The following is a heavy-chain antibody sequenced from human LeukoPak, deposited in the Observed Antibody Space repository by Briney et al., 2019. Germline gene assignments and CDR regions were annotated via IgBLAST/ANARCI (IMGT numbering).Heavy chain of an antibody. D-gene: IGHD3-22*01. CDR2: IWYDGSNK. J-gene: IGHJ4*02. CDR3: AKDLYYYDSSCYCFDY. V-gene: IGHV3-33*06. CDR1: GFTFSSYG. Sequence: GRSLRLSCAASGFTFSSYGMHWVRQAPGKGLEWVAVIWYDGSNKYYAASVNGRFTISRDNSKNTLYLQMNCLRAEDTAVYYCAKDLYYYDSSCYCFDYWGQGTLVTVSS.